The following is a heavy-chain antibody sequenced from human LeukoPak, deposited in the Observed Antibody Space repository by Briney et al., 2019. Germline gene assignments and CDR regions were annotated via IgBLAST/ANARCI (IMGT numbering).Heavy chain of an antibody. V-gene: IGHV4-38-2*02. Sequence: PSETLSLTCTVSGGSISSYYWSWIRQPPGKGLEWIGSIYHSGSTYYNPSLKSRVTISVDTSKNQFSLKLSSVTAADTAVYYCARDPRPYSGSFDWGQGTLVTVSS. CDR2: IYHSGST. D-gene: IGHD1-26*01. CDR1: GGSISSYY. J-gene: IGHJ4*02. CDR3: ARDPRPYSGSFD.